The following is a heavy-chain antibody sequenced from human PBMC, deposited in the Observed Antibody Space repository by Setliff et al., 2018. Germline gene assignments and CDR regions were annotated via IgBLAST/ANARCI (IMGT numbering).Heavy chain of an antibody. CDR1: GFTFSSYS. Sequence: PGGSLRLSCAASGFTFSSYSMNWVRQAPGKGLEWVSYISSSSSTIYYADSVKGRFTISRDNAKNSLYLQMNSLRAEDTAVYYCARQPGSQTTFFDYWGQGTLVTVSS. V-gene: IGHV3-48*01. D-gene: IGHD4-4*01. J-gene: IGHJ4*02. CDR2: ISSSSSTI. CDR3: ARQPGSQTTFFDY.